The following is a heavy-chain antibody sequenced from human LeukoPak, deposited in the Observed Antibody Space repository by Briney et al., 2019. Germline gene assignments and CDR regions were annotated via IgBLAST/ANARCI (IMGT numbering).Heavy chain of an antibody. J-gene: IGHJ5*02. V-gene: IGHV1-69*13. CDR3: ARALIAAAPAWFDP. CDR2: IIPIFGTA. Sequence: GASVKVSCKASGGTFSSYAISWVRQAPGQGLEWMGGIIPIFGTASYAQKFQGRVTITADESTSTAYMELSSLRSEDTAVYYCARALIAAAPAWFDPWGQGTLVTVSS. D-gene: IGHD6-13*01. CDR1: GGTFSSYA.